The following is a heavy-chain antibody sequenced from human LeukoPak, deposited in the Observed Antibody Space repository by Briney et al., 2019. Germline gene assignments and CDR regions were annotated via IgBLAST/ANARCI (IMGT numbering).Heavy chain of an antibody. CDR1: GSAFTRHY. D-gene: IGHD1-26*01. Sequence: ASGTLSCSASGSAFTRHYMDMVRQAPGQGQERKWFINPSGSSKSYAEKLQGRGAMPRDMSTSTDYMELSSLRSEDTAVDYCARDNSVGDYAWWFDPWGQGTLVTVSS. V-gene: IGHV1-46*01. CDR2: INPSGSSK. J-gene: IGHJ5*02. CDR3: ARDNSVGDYAWWFDP.